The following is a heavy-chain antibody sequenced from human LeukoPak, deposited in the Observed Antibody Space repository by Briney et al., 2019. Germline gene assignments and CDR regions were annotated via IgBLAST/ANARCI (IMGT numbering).Heavy chain of an antibody. J-gene: IGHJ4*02. CDR2: IKQEGSEK. CDR3: ARVPGEDYFDY. V-gene: IGHV3-7*01. D-gene: IGHD2-2*01. Sequence: PGGSLRLSCAASGFTFSSNWMSWVRQAPGKGLEWVANIKQEGSEKYYVDSVKGRFTISRDNAKNSLYLQMNSLRAEDTAVYYCARVPGEDYFDYWGQGTLVTVSS. CDR1: GFTFSSNW.